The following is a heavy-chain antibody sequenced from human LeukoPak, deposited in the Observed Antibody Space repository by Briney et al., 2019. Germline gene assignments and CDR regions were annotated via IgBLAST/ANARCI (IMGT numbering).Heavy chain of an antibody. Sequence: GGSLRLSCAVSGFIVSSNYMSWVRQAPGKGLEWVAVIWYDGSNKYYADSVKGRFTISRDNSKNTLYLQMNSLRAEDTAVYYCARVGIAVAGTDYWGQGTLVTVSS. CDR1: GFIVSSNY. CDR3: ARVGIAVAGTDY. CDR2: IWYDGSNK. D-gene: IGHD6-19*01. V-gene: IGHV3-33*08. J-gene: IGHJ4*02.